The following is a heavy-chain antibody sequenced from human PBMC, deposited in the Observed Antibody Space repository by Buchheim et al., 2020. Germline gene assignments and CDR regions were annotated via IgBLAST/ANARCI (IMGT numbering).Heavy chain of an antibody. CDR1: GGSISSYY. CDR2: IYYSGSA. Sequence: QVQLQESGPGLVKPSETLSLTCTVTGGSISSYYWNWIRQPPGKGLEWIEYIYYSGSANYHPSLKSRVTISVDPSTNQFSLTLNSVTAADTAMYYCARGLAHYYFYGMDVWGQGTT. V-gene: IGHV4-59*01. CDR3: ARGLAHYYFYGMDV. J-gene: IGHJ6*02. D-gene: IGHD5-12*01.